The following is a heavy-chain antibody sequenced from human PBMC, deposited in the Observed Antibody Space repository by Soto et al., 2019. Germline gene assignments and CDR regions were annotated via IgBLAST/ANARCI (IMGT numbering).Heavy chain of an antibody. CDR1: GFTFSSYS. Sequence: GGSLRLSCAASGFTFSSYSMNWVRQAPGKGLEWVSSISSSSSYIYYADSVKGRFTISRDNAKNSLYLQMNSLRAEDTAVYYCARAYSSSSYGRHRPSEHNIDYWRQGTLVPVSS. J-gene: IGHJ4*02. CDR2: ISSSSSYI. V-gene: IGHV3-21*01. D-gene: IGHD6-13*01. CDR3: ARAYSSSSYGRHRPSEHNIDY.